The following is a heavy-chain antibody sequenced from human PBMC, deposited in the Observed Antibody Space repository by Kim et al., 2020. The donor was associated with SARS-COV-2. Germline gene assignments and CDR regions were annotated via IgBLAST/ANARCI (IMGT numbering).Heavy chain of an antibody. CDR1: GFTFGDYA. CDR2: ISWNSGSI. D-gene: IGHD4-17*01. CDR3: AKDILSWPVTMRSSRYYYGMDV. J-gene: IGHJ6*02. Sequence: GGSLRLSCAASGFTFGDYAMHWVRQAPGKGLEWVSGISWNSGSIGYADSVKGRFTISRDNAKNSLYLQMNSLRAEDTALYYCAKDILSWPVTMRSSRYYYGMDVWGQGTTVTVSS. V-gene: IGHV3-9*01.